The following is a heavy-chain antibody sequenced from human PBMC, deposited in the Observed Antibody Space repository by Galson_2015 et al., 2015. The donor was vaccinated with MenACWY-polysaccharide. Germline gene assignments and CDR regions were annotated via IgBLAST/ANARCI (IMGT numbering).Heavy chain of an antibody. J-gene: IGHJ4*02. D-gene: IGHD2-2*02. CDR2: IYHSGST. CDR1: GYSISSGYS. V-gene: IGHV4-38-2*01. Sequence: LSLTCAVSGYSISSGYSWGWIRQPPGKGLEWIGSIYHSGSTYYNPSLKSRVTISVDTSKNQFSLKLSSVTAADTAVYYCARYCSTASCYNYFDYWGQGTLITVSS. CDR3: ARYCSTASCYNYFDY.